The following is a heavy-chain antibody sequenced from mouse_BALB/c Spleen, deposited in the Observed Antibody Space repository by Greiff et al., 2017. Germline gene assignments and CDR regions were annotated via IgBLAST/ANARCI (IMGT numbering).Heavy chain of an antibody. CDR3: ARGGYRYYFDY. Sequence: EVNVVESGGGLVKPGGSLKLSCAASGFTFSSYAMSWVRQTPEKRLEWVASISSGGSTYYPDSVKGRFTISRDNARNILYLQMSSLRSEDTAMYYCARGGYRYYFDYWGQGTTLTVSS. V-gene: IGHV5-6-5*01. D-gene: IGHD2-14*01. J-gene: IGHJ2*01. CDR2: ISSGGST. CDR1: GFTFSSYA.